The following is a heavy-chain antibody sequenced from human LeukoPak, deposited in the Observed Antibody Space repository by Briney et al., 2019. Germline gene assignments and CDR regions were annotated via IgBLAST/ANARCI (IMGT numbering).Heavy chain of an antibody. CDR3: AKRGAGSGGLHY. V-gene: IGHV3-23*01. CDR1: GFTFNLYA. CDR2: FYETLKT. J-gene: IGHJ4*02. D-gene: IGHD6-19*01. Sequence: GGSLRLSCAASGFTFNLYAMTWVRQAPGKGLEWVSTFYETLKTDYADSVKCRFTISRDTSNNMLYLQMNSLRTEDTAIYYCAKRGAGSGGLHYWGQGTLVTVSS.